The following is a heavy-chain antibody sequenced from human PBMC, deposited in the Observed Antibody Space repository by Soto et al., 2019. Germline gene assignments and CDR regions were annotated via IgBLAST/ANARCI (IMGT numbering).Heavy chain of an antibody. CDR1: GFTSSEYW. J-gene: IGHJ4*02. V-gene: IGHV3-7*01. Sequence: EVQLVESGGGLVQPGGSLRLSCAASGFTSSEYWMSWVRQAPGKGLEWVANINEDETQKYYVDSVRGRFSVSRDHANNSRYLQMNSLRVEDTAVYYCARLGLRNNWHFPLEWWGQGTLVTVSS. D-gene: IGHD1-7*01. CDR2: INEDETQK. CDR3: ARLGLRNNWHFPLEW.